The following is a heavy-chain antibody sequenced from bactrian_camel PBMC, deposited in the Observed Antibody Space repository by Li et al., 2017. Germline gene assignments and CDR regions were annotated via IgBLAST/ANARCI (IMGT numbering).Heavy chain of an antibody. CDR1: RSTYKEHRT. CDR3: TAEPYCTPLRGSIFFPTDYNY. V-gene: IGHV3S63*01. CDR2: IATIDGFST. Sequence: HVQLVESGGGSVQAGGSLRLSCAASRSTYKEHRTDCMAWFRQAPGKERKEREGIATIDGFSTDYADSVKERFTISKDNAKNTLFLQMDSLKPEDSGMYYCTAEPYCTPLRGSIFFPTDYNYSGQGTQVTVS. D-gene: IGHD1*01. J-gene: IGHJ4*01.